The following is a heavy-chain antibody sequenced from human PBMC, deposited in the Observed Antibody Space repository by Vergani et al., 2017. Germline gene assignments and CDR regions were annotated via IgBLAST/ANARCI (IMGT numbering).Heavy chain of an antibody. CDR2: MNPNSGTT. V-gene: IGHV1-8*01. CDR1: GYSFSSYD. CDR3: VRVPLIRRGSGNYGINNYHGMDV. Sequence: QVQLVQSGAEVKKPGASVKVSCRASGYSFSSYDISWVRQATGQGLEWMGWMNPNSGTTGYAQKFQGRVTMTRNTSINTAYMELNSLRAEDTAVYFCVRVPLIRRGSGNYGINNYHGMDVWGQGTTVIVSS. D-gene: IGHD3-10*01. J-gene: IGHJ6*02.